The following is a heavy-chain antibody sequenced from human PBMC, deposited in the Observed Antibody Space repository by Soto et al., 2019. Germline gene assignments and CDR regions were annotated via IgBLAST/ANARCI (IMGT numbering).Heavy chain of an antibody. CDR2: IYYSGST. Sequence: PSETLSLTCTVSGGSVSSGSYYWSWIRQPPGKGLEWIGYIYYSGSTNYNPSLKSRVTISVDTSKNQFSLKLSSVTAADTAVYYCARSDDSSGYYYYFDDWGQGTLVTVDS. V-gene: IGHV4-61*01. J-gene: IGHJ4*02. CDR3: ARSDDSSGYYYYFDD. D-gene: IGHD3-22*01. CDR1: GGSVSSGSYY.